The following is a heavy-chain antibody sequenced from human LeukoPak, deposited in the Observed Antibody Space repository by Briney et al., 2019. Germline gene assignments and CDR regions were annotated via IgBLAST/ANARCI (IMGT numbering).Heavy chain of an antibody. CDR3: ARLMVRGVIITREDY. CDR1: GYTFTSYG. J-gene: IGHJ4*02. D-gene: IGHD3-10*01. Sequence: ASVKVSCKASGYTFTSYGISWVRQAPGQGLEWMGWISAYNGNTNYAQKLQGRVTMTTDTSTSTAYMGLRSLRSDDTAVHYCARLMVRGVIITREDYWGQGTLVTVSS. V-gene: IGHV1-18*01. CDR2: ISAYNGNT.